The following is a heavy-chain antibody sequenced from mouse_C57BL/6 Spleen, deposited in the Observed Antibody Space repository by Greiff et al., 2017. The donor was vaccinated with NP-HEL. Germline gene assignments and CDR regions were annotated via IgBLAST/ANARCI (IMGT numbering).Heavy chain of an antibody. J-gene: IGHJ4*01. Sequence: EVKLVESGGGLVQPGGSLSLSCAASGFTFTDYYMSWVRQPPGKALEWLGFIRNKANGYTTEYSASVKGRFTISRDNSQSILYLQMNALRAEDSATYYCARYGTPYYAMDYWGQGTSVTVSS. CDR2: IRNKANGYTT. CDR3: ARYGTPYYAMDY. CDR1: GFTFTDYY. V-gene: IGHV7-3*01. D-gene: IGHD3-3*01.